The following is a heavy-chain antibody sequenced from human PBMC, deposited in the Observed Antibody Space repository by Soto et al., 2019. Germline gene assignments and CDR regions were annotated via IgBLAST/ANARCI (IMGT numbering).Heavy chain of an antibody. CDR3: ASMNGDSDWFDP. CDR1: GGSFSGYY. J-gene: IGHJ5*02. D-gene: IGHD4-17*01. Sequence: QVQLQQWGAGLLKPSETLSLTCAVYGGSFSGYYWSWIRQPPGKGLEWIGEINHSGSTNYNPSLTSRRTVSVDTSKNQFSLKLSSVTAADTAVYYCASMNGDSDWFDPWGQGTLVTVSS. CDR2: INHSGST. V-gene: IGHV4-34*01.